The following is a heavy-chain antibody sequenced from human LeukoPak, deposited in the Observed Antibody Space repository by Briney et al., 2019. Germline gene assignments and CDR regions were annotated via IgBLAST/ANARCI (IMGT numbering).Heavy chain of an antibody. J-gene: IGHJ4*02. V-gene: IGHV3-30*19. CDR1: GFTFSSYG. Sequence: GRSLRLSCAASGFTFSSYGMHWVRQAPGKGLEWVAVISYDGSNKYYADSVKGRFTISRDNSKNTLYLQMNSLRAEDTAVYYCAREYQDSSGWSFDYWGQGTLVTVSS. D-gene: IGHD6-19*01. CDR3: AREYQDSSGWSFDY. CDR2: ISYDGSNK.